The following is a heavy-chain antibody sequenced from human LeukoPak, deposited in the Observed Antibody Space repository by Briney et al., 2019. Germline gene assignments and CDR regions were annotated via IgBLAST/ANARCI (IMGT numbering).Heavy chain of an antibody. CDR3: ARGTPPGD. CDR2: ISYDGSNK. D-gene: IGHD4-23*01. Sequence: GGSLRLSCAASGFTFSSYAMHWVRQAPGKGLEWVAVISYDGSNKYYAGSVKGRFTISRDNSKNTLYLQMNSLRAEDTAVYYCARGTPPGDWGQGTLVTVSS. V-gene: IGHV3-30-3*01. CDR1: GFTFSSYA. J-gene: IGHJ4*02.